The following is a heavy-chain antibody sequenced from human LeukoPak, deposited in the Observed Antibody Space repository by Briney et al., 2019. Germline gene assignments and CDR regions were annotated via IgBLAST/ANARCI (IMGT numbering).Heavy chain of an antibody. CDR2: IFTSGTT. CDR1: GGSISSSC. CDR3: ARDFGFGSA. J-gene: IGHJ5*02. Sequence: SEALSLTGTVSGGSISSSCWSWIRQPAGKGLEWIGRIFTSGTTEYNPSLKSRVTMSVDTSKNQFSLKLTSVTAADTAVYYCARDFGFGSAWGQGALVTVSS. V-gene: IGHV4-4*07. D-gene: IGHD6-19*01.